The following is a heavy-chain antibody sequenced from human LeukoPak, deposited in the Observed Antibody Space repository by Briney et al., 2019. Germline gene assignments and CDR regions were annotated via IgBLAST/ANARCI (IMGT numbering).Heavy chain of an antibody. CDR2: ISYDGSNK. CDR3: ARAGLDGYNYDNWFDP. Sequence: GGSLRLSCAASGFTFSSYAMHWVRQAAGKGLEWVAVISYDGSNKYYADSVKGRFTISRDNSKNTLYLQMNSLRAEDTAVYYCARAGLDGYNYDNWFDPWGQGTLVTVFS. CDR1: GFTFSSYA. D-gene: IGHD5-24*01. J-gene: IGHJ5*02. V-gene: IGHV3-30*04.